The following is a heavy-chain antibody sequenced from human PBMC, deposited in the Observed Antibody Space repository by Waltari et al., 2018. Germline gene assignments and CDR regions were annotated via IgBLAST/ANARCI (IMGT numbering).Heavy chain of an antibody. Sequence: FGPGLVEPSGPLSLICAVSGDFMIDTYWSSRVRQAPGKGLEWIGQVRGSGKTNYNPSFASRVTVSGDTSTAQFSLKVTSATAADTAVYYCARDRGRGLYLDSWGQGILVTVSP. CDR1: GDFMIDTYW. J-gene: IGHJ4*02. D-gene: IGHD2-15*01. V-gene: IGHV4-4*02. CDR3: ARDRGRGLYLDS. CDR2: VRGSGKT.